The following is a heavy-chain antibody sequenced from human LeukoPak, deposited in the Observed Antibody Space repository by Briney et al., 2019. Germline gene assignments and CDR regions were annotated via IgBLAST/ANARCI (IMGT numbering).Heavy chain of an antibody. CDR3: ARDDGAGGPFDY. J-gene: IGHJ4*02. CDR1: GFTVSSNY. CDR2: VYSGGNT. Sequence: GGSLRLSCAVSGFTVSSNYMNWVRQAPGKGLEWVSSVYSGGNTYYTDSVKGRFTISRDNPKNTLYLQMNSLRAEDTAVYYCARDDGAGGPFDYWGQGALVSVSS. V-gene: IGHV3-66*01. D-gene: IGHD3-10*01.